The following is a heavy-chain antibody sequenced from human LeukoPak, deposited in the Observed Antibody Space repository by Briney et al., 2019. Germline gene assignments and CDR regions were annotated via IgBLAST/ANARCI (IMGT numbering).Heavy chain of an antibody. V-gene: IGHV4-59*12. D-gene: IGHD6-6*01. CDR1: GGSISSYY. CDR3: ARDSIAARYYFDY. J-gene: IGHJ4*02. CDR2: IYYSGST. Sequence: SETLSLTCTVSGGSISSYYWSWIRQPPGKGLEWIGYIYYSGSTNYNPSLKSRVTMSVDTSKNQFSLKLSSVTAADTAVYYCARDSIAARYYFDYWGQGTLVTVSS.